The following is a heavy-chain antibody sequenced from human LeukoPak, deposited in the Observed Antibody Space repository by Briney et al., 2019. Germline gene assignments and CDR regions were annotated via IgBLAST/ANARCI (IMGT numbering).Heavy chain of an antibody. CDR2: MNPNSGNT. Sequence: GASVKVSCKASGYTFTSYDINWVRQATGQGLEWMGWMNPNSGNTGYAQKFQGRVTMTRNTSISTAYMELSSLRSEDTAVYYCARILRRHCSSTSCPNGYLGQGTLVTVSS. D-gene: IGHD2-2*01. J-gene: IGHJ4*02. CDR1: GYTFTSYD. CDR3: ARILRRHCSSTSCPNGY. V-gene: IGHV1-8*01.